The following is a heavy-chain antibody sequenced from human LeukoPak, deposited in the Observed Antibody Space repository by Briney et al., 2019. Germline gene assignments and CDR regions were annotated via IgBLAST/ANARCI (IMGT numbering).Heavy chain of an antibody. J-gene: IGHJ3*02. CDR2: ISYDGSNK. Sequence: PGGSLRLSCATSGFTFSSYAMHWVRQAPGKGLEWVAVISYDGSNKYYADSVKGRFTISRDNSKNTLYLQMNSLRAEDTAVYYCAKVGRRGATGHDAFDIWGQGTMVTVSS. CDR1: GFTFSSYA. V-gene: IGHV3-30-3*01. CDR3: AKVGRRGATGHDAFDI. D-gene: IGHD1-26*01.